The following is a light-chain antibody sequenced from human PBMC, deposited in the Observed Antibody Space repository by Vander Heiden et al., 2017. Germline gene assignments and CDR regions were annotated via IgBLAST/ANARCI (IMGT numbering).Light chain of an antibody. Sequence: QLLLTQTPSAPASLGPSAKPTRTPISGHSRFPIAWHQQQPEKGPRYLMKVNSDGSHSKGDGIPVRFSGSSSGAERWLTISRLQSEDEGDYCCQTWATGIVVFGGGTKLTVL. CDR1: SGHSRFP. J-gene: IGLJ2*01. CDR2: VNSDGSH. CDR3: QTWATGIVV. V-gene: IGLV4-69*01.